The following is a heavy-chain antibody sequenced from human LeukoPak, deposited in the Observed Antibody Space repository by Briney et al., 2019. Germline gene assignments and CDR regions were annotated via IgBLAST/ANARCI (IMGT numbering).Heavy chain of an antibody. CDR1: GGSISSANYY. V-gene: IGHV4-61*02. J-gene: IGHJ5*02. Sequence: SETLSLTCSVSGGSISSANYYLSWIRQPAGRGLEWIGRIYTGGTTNYNPSLKTRITISIGTSKNQFSLTLNSVTAADTAIYYCARESRASRFDPWGQGILVTVSS. CDR2: IYTGGTT. CDR3: ARESRASRFDP. D-gene: IGHD2-21*01.